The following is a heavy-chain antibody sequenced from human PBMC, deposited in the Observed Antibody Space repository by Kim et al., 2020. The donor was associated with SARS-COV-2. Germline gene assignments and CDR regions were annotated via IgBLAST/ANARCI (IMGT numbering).Heavy chain of an antibody. CDR3: AKDGSITIFGVAAVAGYYYYGMDV. CDR1: GFTFSSYA. Sequence: GGSLRLSCAASGFTFSSYAMSWVRQAPGKGLEWVSAISGTGGSTYYADSVKGRFTISRDNSKNTLYLQMNSLRAEDTAVYYCAKDGSITIFGVAAVAGYYYYGMDVWGQGTTVTVSS. D-gene: IGHD3-3*01. CDR2: ISGTGGST. J-gene: IGHJ6*02. V-gene: IGHV3-23*01.